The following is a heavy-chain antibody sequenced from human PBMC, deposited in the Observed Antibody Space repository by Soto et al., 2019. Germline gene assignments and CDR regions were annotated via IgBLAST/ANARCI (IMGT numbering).Heavy chain of an antibody. CDR2: LYHGGST. CDR3: TRSRYGDPDY. D-gene: IGHD4-17*01. Sequence: EVQLVQSGGGLIQPEGSLKLSCAAPGIIVSSNYMSWVRQAPGKGLEWVSVLYHGGSTYYADSVQGRFTISRDKSKNTLFLQMNSLGAEDTAVYYCTRSRYGDPDYWGQGTLVTVSS. V-gene: IGHV3-53*01. J-gene: IGHJ4*02. CDR1: GIIVSSNY.